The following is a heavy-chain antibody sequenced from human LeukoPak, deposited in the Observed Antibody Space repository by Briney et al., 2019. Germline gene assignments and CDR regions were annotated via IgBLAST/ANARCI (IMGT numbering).Heavy chain of an antibody. J-gene: IGHJ6*03. CDR3: ARTSDGEDYYYYMDV. CDR2: IIPIFGTA. D-gene: IGHD4-17*01. V-gene: IGHV1-69*05. Sequence: SVKVSCKASGGTFSSYAISWVRQAPGQGLECMGGIIPIFGTANYAQKFQGRVTITTDESTSTAYMELSSLRSEDTAVYYCARTSDGEDYYYYMDVWGKGTTVTVSS. CDR1: GGTFSSYA.